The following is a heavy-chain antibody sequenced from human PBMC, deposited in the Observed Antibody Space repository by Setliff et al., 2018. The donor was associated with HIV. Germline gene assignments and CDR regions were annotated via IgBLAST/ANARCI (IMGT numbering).Heavy chain of an antibody. CDR2: MNPDGSNT. D-gene: IGHD3-16*01. V-gene: IGHV5-51*03. CDR3: ARFYGSYDVGGFDI. Sequence: GASVKVSCKASGYTFMSYGISWVRQARGQGLEWMGIMNPDGSNTRYSPSFQGQVTISVDESISTAYLQWSSLRASDTAFYYCARFYGSYDVGGFDIWGQGTKVTV. J-gene: IGHJ3*02. CDR1: GYTFMSYG.